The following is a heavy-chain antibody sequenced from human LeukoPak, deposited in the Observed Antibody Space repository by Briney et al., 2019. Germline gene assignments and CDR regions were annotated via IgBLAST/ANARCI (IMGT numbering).Heavy chain of an antibody. Sequence: PSETLSLTCAVYGGSFSGYYWRWIRQPPGKGLEWIGEINHSGSTNYNPSLKSRVTISADTSKNQFSLKLSSVTAADTAVYYCARGRNYYDSSGYDFDYWGQGTLVTVSS. J-gene: IGHJ4*02. D-gene: IGHD3-22*01. CDR3: ARGRNYYDSSGYDFDY. CDR1: GGSFSGYY. CDR2: INHSGST. V-gene: IGHV4-34*01.